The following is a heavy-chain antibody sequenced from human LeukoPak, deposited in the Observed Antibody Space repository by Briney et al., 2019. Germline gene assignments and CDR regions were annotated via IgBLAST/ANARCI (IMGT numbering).Heavy chain of an antibody. J-gene: IGHJ5*02. V-gene: IGHV4-31*02. D-gene: IGHD3-16*01. CDR1: GFTFSSYALH. CDR3: ARGIWGDLSWFDP. CDR2: IYYSGST. Sequence: LRLSCAASGFTFSSYALHWIRQHPGKGLEWIGYIYYSGSTYYNPSPKSRVTISVDTSKNQFSLKLTSMTAADTAVYYCARGIWGDLSWFDPWGQGTLVTVSS.